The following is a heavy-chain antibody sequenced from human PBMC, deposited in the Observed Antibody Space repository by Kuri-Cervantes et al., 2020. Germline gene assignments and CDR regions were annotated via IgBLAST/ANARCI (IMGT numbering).Heavy chain of an antibody. J-gene: IGHJ5*01. CDR1: GFTVSGDY. CDR3: ARHDWFES. CDR2: ISYDGSNK. Sequence: GGSLRLSCAVSGFTVSGDYMTWIRQAPGKGLEWVAVISYDGSNKYYADSVKGRFTISRDNSKDSLYLQMNSLRVEDTALYYCARHDWFESWGQGTRVTVSS. V-gene: IGHV3-30*14.